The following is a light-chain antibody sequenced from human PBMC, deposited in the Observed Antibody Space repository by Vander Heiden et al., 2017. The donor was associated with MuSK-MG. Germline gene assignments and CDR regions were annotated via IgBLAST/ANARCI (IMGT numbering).Light chain of an antibody. CDR2: GAS. CDR3: QQYGSSPPIT. Sequence: IVLTQSPGTLSLSPGERATLSCRASQSVSSSYLAWYQQKPGQAPRLLIYGASSRATGIPDRSSGSGSGTDFTLTISRLEPEDFAVYYCQQYGSSPPITFGQGTRLEIK. CDR1: QSVSSSY. J-gene: IGKJ5*01. V-gene: IGKV3-20*01.